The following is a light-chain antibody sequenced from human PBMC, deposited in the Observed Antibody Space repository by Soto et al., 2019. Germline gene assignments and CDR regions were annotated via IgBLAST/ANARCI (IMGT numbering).Light chain of an antibody. Sequence: EIVLTQSPATLSLSPGERATLSCRASQSVSSYLSWYQQKPGQAPRLLIYEASNRATGIPARFSGSGSGTDFTLTICSQEPEDFAVYYCQQRSNWLTFGGGTKVEIK. CDR3: QQRSNWLT. CDR1: QSVSSY. J-gene: IGKJ4*01. V-gene: IGKV3-11*01. CDR2: EAS.